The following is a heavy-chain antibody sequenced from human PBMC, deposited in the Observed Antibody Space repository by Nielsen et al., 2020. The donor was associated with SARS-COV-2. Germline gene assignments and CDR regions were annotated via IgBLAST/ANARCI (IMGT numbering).Heavy chain of an antibody. Sequence: GGSLRLSCTPSGFTFDDYAMHWVRQAPGKGLEWVSSVSWNGATVAYAYSVRGRFTISRDNGKGSLYLQMNSLRPEDTALYSCTKDTLRMHVGYQRNCFDYWGQGTLVTVSS. CDR3: TKDTLRMHVGYQRNCFDY. D-gene: IGHD2-8*01. J-gene: IGHJ4*02. CDR1: GFTFDDYA. V-gene: IGHV3-9*01. CDR2: VSWNGATV.